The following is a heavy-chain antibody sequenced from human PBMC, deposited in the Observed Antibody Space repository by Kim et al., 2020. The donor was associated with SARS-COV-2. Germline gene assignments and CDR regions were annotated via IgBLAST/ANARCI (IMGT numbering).Heavy chain of an antibody. J-gene: IGHJ4*02. Sequence: SETLSLTCAVYGGSFSGYYWSWIRQPPGKGLEWIGEINHSGSTNYNPSLKSRVTISVDTSKNQFSLKLSSVTAADTAVYYCARGLLWLADRGLDYWGQGTLVTVSS. CDR2: INHSGST. CDR1: GGSFSGYY. V-gene: IGHV4-34*01. D-gene: IGHD3-16*01. CDR3: ARGLLWLADRGLDY.